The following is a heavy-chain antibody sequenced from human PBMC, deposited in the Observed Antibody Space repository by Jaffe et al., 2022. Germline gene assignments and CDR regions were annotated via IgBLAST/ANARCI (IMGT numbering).Heavy chain of an antibody. V-gene: IGHV3-7*05. D-gene: IGHD3-16*01. CDR2: MDREVTEK. J-gene: IGHJ4*02. CDR3: ARLGGHSSDY. CDR1: GFKFSSYW. Sequence: EVNLVESGGGVAQPGESLRLSCSASGFKFSSYWMGWVRQSPGRGLEWVATMDREVTEKYYVDSVKGRFTISRDDARASLYLQMNRLTVEDTALYYCARLGGHSSDYWGPGILVTVSS.